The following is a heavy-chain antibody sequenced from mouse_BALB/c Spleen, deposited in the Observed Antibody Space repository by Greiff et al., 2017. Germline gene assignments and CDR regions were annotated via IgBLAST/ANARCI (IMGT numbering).Heavy chain of an antibody. V-gene: IGHV1-69*02. J-gene: IGHJ4*01. CDR2: IDPSDSET. CDR1: GYTFTSYW. Sequence: QVQLQQPGAELVKPGAPVKLSCKASGYTFTSYWMNWVKQRPGRGLEWIGRIDPSDSETHYNQKFKDKATLTVDKSSSTAYIQLSSLTSEDSAVYYCARRGTTVDYYAMDYWGQGTSVTVSS. D-gene: IGHD1-1*01. CDR3: ARRGTTVDYYAMDY.